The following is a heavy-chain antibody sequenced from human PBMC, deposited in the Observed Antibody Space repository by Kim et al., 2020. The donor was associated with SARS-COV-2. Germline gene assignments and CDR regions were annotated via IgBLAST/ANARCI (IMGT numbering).Heavy chain of an antibody. J-gene: IGHJ6*02. CDR1: GGSISSGGYY. V-gene: IGHV4-31*03. Sequence: SETLSLTCTVSGGSISSGGYYWSWIRQHTGKGLEWIGYIYYSGSTYYNPSLKSRVTISVDTSKNQFSLKLSSVTAADTAVYYCARGWEYCSGGSCYYYYGMDVWGQGTTVTVSS. CDR2: IYYSGST. CDR3: ARGWEYCSGGSCYYYYGMDV. D-gene: IGHD2-15*01.